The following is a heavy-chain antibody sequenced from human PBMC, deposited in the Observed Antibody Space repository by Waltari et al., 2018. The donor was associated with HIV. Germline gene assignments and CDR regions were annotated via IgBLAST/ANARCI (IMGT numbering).Heavy chain of an antibody. CDR3: ARDPHIVVAGGFDY. CDR2: IYHSGSY. D-gene: IGHD2-15*01. V-gene: IGHV4-38-2*02. J-gene: IGHJ4*02. CDR1: GYSIRSGYY. Sequence: QVQLQESGSGLVKPSETLSLTCTVSGYSIRSGYYWGWIWQPPGKGLEWIGSIYHSGSYYYKPSLKSRVTISVDTSKNQFSLKLSSVTAADTAVYYCARDPHIVVAGGFDYWGQGTLVTVSS.